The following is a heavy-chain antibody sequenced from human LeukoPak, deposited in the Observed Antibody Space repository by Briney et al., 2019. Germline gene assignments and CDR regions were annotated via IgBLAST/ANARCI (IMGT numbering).Heavy chain of an antibody. Sequence: SETPSLTCTVSGGAISSDNYYWGWIRQPPGKGLEWIGSINYSGTTYYNPSLKSRVSISVDTSRTQFSLRLSSVTAADTAVYYCARLSDYWGQGTLVTVSS. V-gene: IGHV4-39*01. CDR3: ARLSDY. CDR1: GGAISSDNYY. J-gene: IGHJ4*02. CDR2: INYSGTT.